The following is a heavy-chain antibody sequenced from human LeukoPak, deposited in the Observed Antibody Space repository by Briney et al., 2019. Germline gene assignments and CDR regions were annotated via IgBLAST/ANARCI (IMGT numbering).Heavy chain of an antibody. D-gene: IGHD2-2*01. Sequence: SVKVSCKASGGTFSRYAISWVRQAPGQGLEWMGGIIPIFGTANYAQKFQGRVTITTDESTSTAYMELSSLRSEDTAVYYCASCVVGSTSCSPYYYYYMDVWGKGTTVTVSS. CDR2: IIPIFGTA. CDR1: GGTFSRYA. J-gene: IGHJ6*03. V-gene: IGHV1-69*05. CDR3: ASCVVGSTSCSPYYYYYMDV.